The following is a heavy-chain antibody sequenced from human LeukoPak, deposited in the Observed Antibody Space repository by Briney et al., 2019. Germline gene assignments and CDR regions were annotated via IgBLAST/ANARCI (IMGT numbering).Heavy chain of an antibody. CDR2: IYHSGKT. Sequence: SETLSLTCSVSGYSISSGHNWGWIRQAPGKGLEGIGSIYHSGKTYYNPSLKSRVTISIDTSKNEFSLKLSSVTAADTAVYYCTRETIVVVVVAGVDYMDAWGKGTTVTVSS. CDR3: TRETIVVVVVAGVDYMDA. D-gene: IGHD2-15*01. CDR1: GYSISSGHN. J-gene: IGHJ6*03. V-gene: IGHV4-38-2*02.